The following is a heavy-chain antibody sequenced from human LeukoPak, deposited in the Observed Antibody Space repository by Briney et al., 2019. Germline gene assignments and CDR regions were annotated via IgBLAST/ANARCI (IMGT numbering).Heavy chain of an antibody. CDR1: GGSISSYY. J-gene: IGHJ3*02. D-gene: IGHD3-10*01. V-gene: IGHV4-4*07. CDR2: IYTSGST. Sequence: SETLSLTCTVSGGSISSYYWSWIRQPAGKGLEWIGRIYTSGSTNYIPSLKSRVTMSVDTSKNQFSLKLSSVTAADTAVYYCARDLSGTMVRGVIITASGAFDIWGQGTMVTVSS. CDR3: ARDLSGTMVRGVIITASGAFDI.